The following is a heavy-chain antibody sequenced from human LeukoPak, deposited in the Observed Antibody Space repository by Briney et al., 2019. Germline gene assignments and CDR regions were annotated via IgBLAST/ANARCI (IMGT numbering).Heavy chain of an antibody. CDR3: ARENYGDYAVDY. CDR1: GGTFSSYA. CDR2: IIPIFGTA. D-gene: IGHD4-17*01. V-gene: IGHV1-69*05. Sequence: ASVKVSCKASGGTFSSYAISWVRQAPGQGLEWMGRIIPIFGTANYAQKFQGRVTITTDESTSTAYMELSSLRSEDTAVYYCARENYGDYAVDYWGQGTLVTASS. J-gene: IGHJ4*02.